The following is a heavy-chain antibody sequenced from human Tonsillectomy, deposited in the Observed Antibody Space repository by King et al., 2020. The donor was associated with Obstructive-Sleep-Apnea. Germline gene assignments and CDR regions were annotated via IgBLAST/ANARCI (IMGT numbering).Heavy chain of an antibody. CDR3: ARDRGLYCSGGSCYQYGMDV. CDR2: IGTAGDT. CDR1: GFTFSSYD. V-gene: IGHV3-13*04. D-gene: IGHD2-15*01. Sequence: EVQLVESGGGLVQPGGSLRLSCAASGFTFSSYDMHWVRQATGKGLEWVSAIGTAGDTYYPGSVKGRFTISRKNAKNSLYLQMNSLRAGDTAVYYCARDRGLYCSGGSCYQYGMDVWGQGTTVTVSS. J-gene: IGHJ6*02.